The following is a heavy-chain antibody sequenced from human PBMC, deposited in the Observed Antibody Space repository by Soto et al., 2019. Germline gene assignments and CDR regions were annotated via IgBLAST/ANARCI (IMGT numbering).Heavy chain of an antibody. CDR2: IYPGDSDT. Sequence: GESLKISCKGSGYSFTSYWIGWVHQMPGKGLEWMGIIYPGDSDTRYSPSFQGQVTISADKSISTAYLQWSSLKASDTAMYYCARAGNLDTAMVYKYYYYYGMDVWGQGTTVTVS. J-gene: IGHJ6*02. V-gene: IGHV5-51*07. CDR3: ARAGNLDTAMVYKYYYYYGMDV. CDR1: GYSFTSYW. D-gene: IGHD5-18*01.